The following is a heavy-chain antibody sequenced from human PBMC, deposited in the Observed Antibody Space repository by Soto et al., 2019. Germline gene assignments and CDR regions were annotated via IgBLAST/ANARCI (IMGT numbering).Heavy chain of an antibody. CDR1: GGTFSSYA. J-gene: IGHJ3*02. Sequence: GASVKVSCKASGGTFSSYAISWVRQAPGQGLEWMGGIIPIFGTANYAQKFQGRVTMTRDTSTSTVYMELSSLRSEDTAVYYCATGEVVPAAIGAFDIWGQGTMVTV. CDR3: ATGEVVPAAIGAFDI. V-gene: IGHV1-69*05. D-gene: IGHD2-2*01. CDR2: IIPIFGTA.